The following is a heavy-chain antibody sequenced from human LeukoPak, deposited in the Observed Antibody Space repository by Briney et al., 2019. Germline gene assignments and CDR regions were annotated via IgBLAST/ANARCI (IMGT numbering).Heavy chain of an antibody. CDR3: ATAASVVANFDN. CDR2: IYYGGNT. D-gene: IGHD2-15*01. V-gene: IGHV4-59*01. Sequence: SETPSLTCTVSGGSINSYYWSWIRQPPGKGLEWIGYIYYGGNTNYSPSLKSRVTISVDTSKNQFSLRLTSVTAADTAVYYCATAASVVANFDNWGQGTLVTVSS. CDR1: GGSINSYY. J-gene: IGHJ4*02.